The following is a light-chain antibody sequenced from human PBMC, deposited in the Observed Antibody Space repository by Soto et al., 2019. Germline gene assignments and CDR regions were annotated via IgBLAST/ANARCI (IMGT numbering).Light chain of an antibody. J-gene: IGKJ5*01. V-gene: IGKV1-8*01. CDR3: QQAYSFTIT. CDR1: QDIAAY. CDR2: AAS. Sequence: AMRITQSPSSLSASTGDRVTITCRASQDIAAYSDWYQHKTGRAPELXIHAASSLQSGVPSRLRGSGYGTDLTITINSMQNEDFATYYCQQAYSFTITFGQGTRLEIK.